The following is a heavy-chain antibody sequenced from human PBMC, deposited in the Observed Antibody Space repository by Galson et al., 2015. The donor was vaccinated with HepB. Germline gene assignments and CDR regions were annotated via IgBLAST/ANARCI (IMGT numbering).Heavy chain of an antibody. CDR1: GFTFSSYA. D-gene: IGHD6-19*01. J-gene: IGHJ3*02. Sequence: SLRLSCAASGFTFSSYAMHWVRQAPGKGLEWVAVISYDGSNKYYADSVKGRFTISRDNAKNTVYLQMNSLTAEDTALYYCAREIVAVPGRNSDAFDIWGQGTMVTVSS. CDR2: ISYDGSNK. V-gene: IGHV3-30-3*01. CDR3: AREIVAVPGRNSDAFDI.